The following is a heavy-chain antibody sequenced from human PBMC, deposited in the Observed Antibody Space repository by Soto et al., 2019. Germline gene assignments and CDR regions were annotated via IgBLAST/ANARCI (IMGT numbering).Heavy chain of an antibody. J-gene: IGHJ4*02. V-gene: IGHV4-34*01. CDR2: INHSGST. CDR1: GENFSGYD. Sequence: SETLSLTCTVYGENFSGYDWSWIRQPPGKGLEWIGEINHSGSTNYNPSLKSRVTISVDTSKNQFSLKLSSVTAADTAVYYCARSYGSSWYMTFDYWGQGTLVTVSS. CDR3: ARSYGSSWYMTFDY. D-gene: IGHD6-13*01.